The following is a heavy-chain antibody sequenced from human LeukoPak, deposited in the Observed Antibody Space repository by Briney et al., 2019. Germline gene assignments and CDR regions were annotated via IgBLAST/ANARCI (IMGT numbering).Heavy chain of an antibody. CDR1: GLTVSSNY. V-gene: IGHV3-53*01. D-gene: IGHD3-10*01. J-gene: IGHJ4*02. CDR2: IYSGGSP. Sequence: PGGSLRLSCAASGLTVSSNYMSWVRQAPGKGLEWVSVIYSGGSPYYADSVKGRFTISRDNSKNTLYLQMNSLRAEDTAVYYCARASYYSDFDYWGQGNLVTVSS. CDR3: ARASYYSDFDY.